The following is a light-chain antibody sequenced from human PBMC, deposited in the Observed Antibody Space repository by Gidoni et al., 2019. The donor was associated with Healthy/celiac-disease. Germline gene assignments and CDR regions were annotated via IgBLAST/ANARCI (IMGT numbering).Light chain of an antibody. Sequence: DIVMTPSPDSLAVSLGERATINCKSSQSVLYSSNNKNYLAWYQQKPGQPPKLLIYWATTRESGVPDRFSGSGSGTDFTLTSSSLQAEDVAVYYCQQYYSTPCSFGQGTKLEIK. CDR2: WAT. J-gene: IGKJ2*04. CDR1: QSVLYSSNNKNY. CDR3: QQYYSTPCS. V-gene: IGKV4-1*01.